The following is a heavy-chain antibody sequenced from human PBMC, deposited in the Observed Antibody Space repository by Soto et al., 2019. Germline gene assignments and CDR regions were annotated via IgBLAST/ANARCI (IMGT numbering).Heavy chain of an antibody. CDR2: ISYSGST. J-gene: IGHJ5*01. V-gene: IGHV4-59*08. CDR3: ARHLGYDSSGYYRNWFDS. CDR1: GGSISSYY. D-gene: IGHD3-22*01. Sequence: SETLSLTCTVSGGSISSYYWSWIRQPPGKGPEWIGYISYSGSTNYNPSLKSRVTISVDTSKNQFSLKLSSVTAADTAVYYCARHLGYDSSGYYRNWFDSWGQGTLVTVSS.